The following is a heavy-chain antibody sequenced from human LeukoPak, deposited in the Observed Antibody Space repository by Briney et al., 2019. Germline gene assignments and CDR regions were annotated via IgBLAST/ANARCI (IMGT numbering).Heavy chain of an antibody. CDR3: TFDSSGYYYRAFDI. CDR2: MNPNSGNT. J-gene: IGHJ3*02. CDR1: GYTFTSYD. Sequence: ASVKVSCKASGYTFTSYDINWVRQATGQGLEWMGWMNPNSGNTGYAQKFQGRVTITRNTSISTAYMGLSSLRSEDTAVYYCTFDSSGYYYRAFDIWGQGTMVTVSS. D-gene: IGHD3-22*01. V-gene: IGHV1-8*03.